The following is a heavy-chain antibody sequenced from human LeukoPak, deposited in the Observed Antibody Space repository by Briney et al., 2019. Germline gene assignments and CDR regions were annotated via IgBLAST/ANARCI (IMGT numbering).Heavy chain of an antibody. CDR1: GFRFSSYA. CDR3: ARQWLAIDY. D-gene: IGHD6-19*01. CDR2: ISYDGSNK. Sequence: GRSLRLSCAASGFRFSSYAMHWVRQAPGKGLEWVAVISYDGSNKYYADSVKGRFTISRDNAKNSLYLQMNSLRAEDTAVYYCARQWLAIDYWGQGTLVTVSS. J-gene: IGHJ4*02. V-gene: IGHV3-30-3*01.